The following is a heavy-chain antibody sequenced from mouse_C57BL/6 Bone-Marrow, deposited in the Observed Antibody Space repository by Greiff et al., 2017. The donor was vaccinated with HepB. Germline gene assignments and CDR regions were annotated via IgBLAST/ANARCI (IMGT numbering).Heavy chain of an antibody. CDR2: IRNKANNHAT. Sequence: EVKVEESGGGLVQPGGSMKLSCAASGFTFSDAWMDWVRQSPEKGLEWVAEIRNKANNHATYYAESVKGRFTISRDDSKSSVYLQMNSLRAEDTGIYYCTSPLTGNFYYFDYWGQGTTLTVSS. CDR3: TSPLTGNFYYFDY. CDR1: GFTFSDAW. J-gene: IGHJ2*01. V-gene: IGHV6-6*01. D-gene: IGHD4-1*01.